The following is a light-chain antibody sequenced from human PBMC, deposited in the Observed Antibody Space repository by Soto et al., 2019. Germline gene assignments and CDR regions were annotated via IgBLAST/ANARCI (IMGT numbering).Light chain of an antibody. V-gene: IGKV3-20*01. Sequence: EIVLTQSPGTLSLSPGERATLSCRASQSVSSSYLAWFQQKPGQAPRLLIYGASRRATGIPDRFSGSGSGTDFTLTISRLEAEEFAVYYCQQYGSSSWTFGQGTKVEIK. CDR3: QQYGSSSWT. CDR2: GAS. J-gene: IGKJ1*01. CDR1: QSVSSSY.